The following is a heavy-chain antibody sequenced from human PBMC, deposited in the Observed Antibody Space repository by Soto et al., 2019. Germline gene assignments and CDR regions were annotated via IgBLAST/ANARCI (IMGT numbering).Heavy chain of an antibody. CDR1: GFTLSSYW. V-gene: IGHV3-74*01. CDR2: INSDGSST. J-gene: IGHJ6*02. CDR3: ARDPGTGYYDSSGYYYD. D-gene: IGHD3-22*01. Sequence: GGSLRLSCAASGFTLSSYWMHWVRQAPGKGLVWVSRINSDGSSTSYADSVKGRFTISRDNAKNTLYLQMNSLRAEDTAVYYCARDPGTGYYDSSGYYYDWGQGTTVTVSS.